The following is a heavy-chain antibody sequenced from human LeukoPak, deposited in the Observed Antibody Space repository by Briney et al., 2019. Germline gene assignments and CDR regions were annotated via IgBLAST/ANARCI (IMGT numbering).Heavy chain of an antibody. CDR3: ARLQAVARTSDWFDP. CDR1: GGSTSGNY. J-gene: IGHJ5*02. Sequence: SETLSLTCTVSGGSTSGNYWSWIRQPPGRGLEGIGYIYYSGTTNYNPSLKSRVTISLDASKNQFSLKLSSVTAADTAVYYCARLQAVARTSDWFDPWGQGALVTVSS. V-gene: IGHV4-59*01. D-gene: IGHD6-19*01. CDR2: IYYSGTT.